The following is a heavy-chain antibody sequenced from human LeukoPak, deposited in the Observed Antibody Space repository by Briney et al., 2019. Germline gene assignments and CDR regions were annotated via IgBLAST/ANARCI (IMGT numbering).Heavy chain of an antibody. D-gene: IGHD1-7*01. CDR1: GFTFSNHW. CDR2: ISGDGSST. CDR3: ARDNNWNYPDY. Sequence: PTGGSLRLSCAASGFTFSNHWMHWVRQAPGKGLVWVSRISGDGSSTRYADSVKGRFTIYRDNAKNTLFLQMNSLRAEDTAVYYCARDNNWNYPDYWGQGTLVTVSS. J-gene: IGHJ4*02. V-gene: IGHV3-74*01.